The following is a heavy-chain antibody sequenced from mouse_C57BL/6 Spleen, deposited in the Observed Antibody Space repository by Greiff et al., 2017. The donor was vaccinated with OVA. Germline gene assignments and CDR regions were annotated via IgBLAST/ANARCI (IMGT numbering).Heavy chain of an antibody. CDR1: GYTFTSYW. Sequence: QVQLQQPGAELVKPGASVKLSCKASGYTFTSYWMHWVKQRPGQGLEWIGLIHPNSGSTNYNEKFKSKATLTVDKSSSTDYMQLSSLTSEDSAVYDSARGGDYDRYGYFDDWGQGTTLTVSS. V-gene: IGHV1-64*01. D-gene: IGHD2-4*01. CDR3: ARGGDYDRYGYFDD. J-gene: IGHJ2*01. CDR2: IHPNSGST.